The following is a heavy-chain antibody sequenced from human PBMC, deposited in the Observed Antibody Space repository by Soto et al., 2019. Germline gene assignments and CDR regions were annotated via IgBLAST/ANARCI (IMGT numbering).Heavy chain of an antibody. CDR2: INAYNGNT. J-gene: IGHJ4*02. Sequence: QVQLVQSGGEVKKPGASVKVSCKASGYTFTSYGISWVRQAPGQGLEWMGWINAYNGNTNYAQKVQGRVTMTTDTSTSPAYMELSSLISDDTAVYYCARDVGYGLIDGWGQGTLVTVSS. D-gene: IGHD5-18*01. CDR3: ARDVGYGLIDG. CDR1: GYTFTSYG. V-gene: IGHV1-18*01.